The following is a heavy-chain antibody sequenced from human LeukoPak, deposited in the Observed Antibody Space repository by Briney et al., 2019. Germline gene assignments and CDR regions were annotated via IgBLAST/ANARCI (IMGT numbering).Heavy chain of an antibody. CDR3: ASARGPNRKRTFDI. CDR2: IYSGGST. V-gene: IGHV3-53*01. Sequence: GGSLRLSCAASGFTVSSNYMSWVRQAPGKGLEWVSVIYSGGSTYYADSVKGRFTISRDNSKNTLYLQMNSLRAEDTAVYYCASARGPNRKRTFDIWGQGTMVTVSS. J-gene: IGHJ3*02. D-gene: IGHD1-14*01. CDR1: GFTVSSNY.